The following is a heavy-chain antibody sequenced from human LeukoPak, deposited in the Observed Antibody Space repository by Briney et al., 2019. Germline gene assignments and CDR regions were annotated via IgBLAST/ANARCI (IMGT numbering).Heavy chain of an antibody. Sequence: SVTVSCKASGCTFSSYAISWVRQAPGQGLEWMGGIIPIFGTANYAQKFQGRVTITAAKATVSAYMELSSMRSENTAVYECARTGNPATGDYWGQGTLVTVSS. CDR1: GCTFSSYA. V-gene: IGHV1-69*06. CDR2: IIPIFGTA. J-gene: IGHJ4*02. CDR3: ARTGNPATGDY. D-gene: IGHD1-1*01.